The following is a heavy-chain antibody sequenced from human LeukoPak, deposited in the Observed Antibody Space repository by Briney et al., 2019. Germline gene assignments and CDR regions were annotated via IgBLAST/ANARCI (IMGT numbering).Heavy chain of an antibody. CDR1: GFTFSSYA. J-gene: IGHJ4*02. CDR2: ISYDGSNK. CDR3: ARASGSYSFDY. V-gene: IGHV3-30-3*01. D-gene: IGHD1-26*01. Sequence: GGSLRLSCAASGFTFSSYARHWVRQAPGKGLEWVAVISYDGSNKYYADSVKGRFTISRDNSKNTLYLQMNSLRAEDTAVYYCARASGSYSFDYWGQGTLVTVSS.